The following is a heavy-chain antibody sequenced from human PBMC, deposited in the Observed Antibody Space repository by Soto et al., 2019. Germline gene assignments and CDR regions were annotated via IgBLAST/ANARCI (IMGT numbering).Heavy chain of an antibody. CDR3: ARESGMNSGSSFGFDP. Sequence: QVQLQESGPGLVKPSGTLSLTCAVSGGSISSSNCWSWVRQPPGNGLEWIGEIYHSGSTNYNPSLKSRGTISVDKSKNQSSLKLSSVTAADTAVYYCARESGMNSGSSFGFDPWGQGTLVTVSS. CDR2: IYHSGST. J-gene: IGHJ5*02. D-gene: IGHD6-19*01. CDR1: GGSISSSNC. V-gene: IGHV4-4*02.